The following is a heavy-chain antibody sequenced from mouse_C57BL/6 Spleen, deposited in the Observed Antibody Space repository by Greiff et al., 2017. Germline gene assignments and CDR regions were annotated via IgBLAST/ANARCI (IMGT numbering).Heavy chain of an antibody. D-gene: IGHD4-1*01. V-gene: IGHV5-17*01. CDR1: GFTFSDYG. Sequence: EVMLVESGGGLVKPGGSLKLSCAASGFTFSDYGMHWVRQAPEKGLEWVAYISSGSSTIYYADTVKGRFTISRDNAKNTLFLQMTSLRSEDTAMYYCARTPLTGEPFDYWGQGTTLTVSS. CDR2: ISSGSSTI. CDR3: ARTPLTGEPFDY. J-gene: IGHJ2*01.